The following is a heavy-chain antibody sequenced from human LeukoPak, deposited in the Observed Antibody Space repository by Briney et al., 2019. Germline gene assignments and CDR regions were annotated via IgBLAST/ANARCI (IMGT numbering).Heavy chain of an antibody. CDR1: GFTFRSNA. Sequence: GGSLRLSCSASGFTFRSNATHGVRQAPGKGLEYVSAISSNGGSTHYADSVKGRFTISRDNSKSTLYLQMSSLRAEDTAVYYCVKGGATSRDAFDIWGQGTMVTVSS. CDR3: VKGGATSRDAFDI. V-gene: IGHV3-64D*09. D-gene: IGHD1-26*01. J-gene: IGHJ3*02. CDR2: ISSNGGST.